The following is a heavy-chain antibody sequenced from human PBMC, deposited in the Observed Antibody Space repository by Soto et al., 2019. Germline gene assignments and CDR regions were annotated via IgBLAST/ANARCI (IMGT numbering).Heavy chain of an antibody. CDR1: GNTFTSYA. J-gene: IGHJ4*02. V-gene: IGHV1-3*01. Sequence: ASVKGSCKASGNTFTSYAMHWGGQPPGQKREGRGRNNSYDGNTNYTQNFQSRVTITRDTSTSTVYMELSSVRAADTAVYYCARRSAVYPSLDHWGQGTLVTVSS. CDR2: NNSYDGNT. CDR3: ARRSAVYPSLDH. D-gene: IGHD3-3*01.